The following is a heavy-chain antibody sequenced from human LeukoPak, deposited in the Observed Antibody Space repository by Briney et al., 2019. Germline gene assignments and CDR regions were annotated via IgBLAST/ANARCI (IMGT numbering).Heavy chain of an antibody. D-gene: IGHD4-17*01. CDR2: IYHSGSS. CDR3: ASRTVTENNWFDP. Sequence: SETLSLTCAVSGVSISSNNWWNWVRQPPGKGLEWIGEIYHSGSSNYNPSLKSRVTISVDKSKNQLSLKLSSVTAADTAVYYCASRTVTENNWFDPWGQGTLVTVSS. V-gene: IGHV4-4*02. J-gene: IGHJ5*02. CDR1: GVSISSNNW.